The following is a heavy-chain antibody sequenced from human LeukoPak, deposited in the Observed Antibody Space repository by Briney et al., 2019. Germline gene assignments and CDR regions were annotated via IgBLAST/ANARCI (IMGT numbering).Heavy chain of an antibody. Sequence: PSETLSLACAVYGGSFSGYYWSWIRQPPGKGLEWIGEINHSGSTNYNPSLKSRVTISVDKSKNQFSLRLRSVTAADTAVYFCARGRVSSSTWYSTYYYYFYMDVWGKGTTVTVSS. CDR1: GGSFSGYY. CDR2: INHSGST. D-gene: IGHD4-11*01. J-gene: IGHJ6*03. CDR3: ARGRVSSSTWYSTYYYYFYMDV. V-gene: IGHV4-34*01.